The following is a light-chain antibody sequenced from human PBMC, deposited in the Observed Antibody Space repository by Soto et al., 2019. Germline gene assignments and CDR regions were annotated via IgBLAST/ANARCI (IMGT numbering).Light chain of an antibody. CDR1: QDISSW. V-gene: IGKV1-27*01. CDR3: QKYNSAPLT. CDR2: AAS. J-gene: IGKJ4*01. Sequence: DIQMTQSPSSVSASVGARFTSTFLASQDISSWLAWYQQKPGKVPKLLIYAASTLQSGVPSRFSGSGSGTDFTLTISSLQPEDVATYYCQKYNSAPLTFGGGTKVDIK.